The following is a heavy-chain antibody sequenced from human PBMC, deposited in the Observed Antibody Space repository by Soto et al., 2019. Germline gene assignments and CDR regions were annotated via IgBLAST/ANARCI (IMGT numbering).Heavy chain of an antibody. CDR1: GYSFTSYW. CDR3: ARQEGGYYSDYYYGMDV. V-gene: IGHV5-51*01. D-gene: IGHD3-3*01. Sequence: PGWSLQLSCQGSGYSFTSYWVGWVRQMPGKGLEWMGIIYPGDSDTRYSSSFQGQVTISADKSISTAYLQWSSLKASDTAMYYCARQEGGYYSDYYYGMDVWGQGTTVTVS. CDR2: IYPGDSDT. J-gene: IGHJ6*02.